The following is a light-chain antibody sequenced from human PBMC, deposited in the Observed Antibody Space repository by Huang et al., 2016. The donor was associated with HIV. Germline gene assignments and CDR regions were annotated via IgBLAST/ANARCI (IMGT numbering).Light chain of an antibody. V-gene: IGKV3-15*01. CDR2: GPS. J-gene: IGKJ2*01. Sequence: EIVMTQSPATLSVSPGERATLSCRASQSVSSDLAWYQQKPGQAPRRLIYGPSTRAKGLPARFSGSGSGTEFTLTISSLQSEDFAVYYCQQYNNWPYTFGQGTKLEIK. CDR1: QSVSSD. CDR3: QQYNNWPYT.